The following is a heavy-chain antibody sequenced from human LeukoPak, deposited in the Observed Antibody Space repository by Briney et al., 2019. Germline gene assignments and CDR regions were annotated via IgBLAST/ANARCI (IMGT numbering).Heavy chain of an antibody. J-gene: IGHJ3*01. D-gene: IGHD3-10*01. CDR1: GFTFSDHY. CDR2: ISFSHHT. V-gene: IGHV3-11*06. Sequence: GGSLRLSCAASGFTFSDHYMSWIRQAPGKGLEWISYISFSHHTNYADSVKGRFTISRDDARNSLFLQMNSLRAEDTAVYYCSLWFGEPRAFDFRGQGTMVTVFS. CDR3: SLWFGEPRAFDF.